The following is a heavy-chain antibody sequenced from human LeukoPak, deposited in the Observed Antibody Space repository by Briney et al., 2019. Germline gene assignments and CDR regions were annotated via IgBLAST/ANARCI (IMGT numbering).Heavy chain of an antibody. CDR3: ARGVSKGIAAAGESDY. J-gene: IGHJ4*02. CDR2: INHSGST. D-gene: IGHD6-13*01. V-gene: IGHV4-34*01. CDR1: GGSFSGYY. Sequence: SETLSLTCAVYGGSFSGYYWSWIRQPPGKGLEWIGEINHSGSTNYNPSLKSRVTISVDTSKNQFSLKLSSVTAADTAVYYCARGVSKGIAAAGESDYWGQGTLVTSPQ.